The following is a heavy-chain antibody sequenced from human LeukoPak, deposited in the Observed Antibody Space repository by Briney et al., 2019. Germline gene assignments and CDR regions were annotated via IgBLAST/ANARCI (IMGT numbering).Heavy chain of an antibody. J-gene: IGHJ4*02. Sequence: SETLSLTCSVSGDSIRSHYWSWIRQPPGKRPEWIGHVFFTGSTTYNPILEGRVTISIDTSGSQFSLKLTSVTAADTAVYYCARVEWELLGAHLWGQGILLSVSS. CDR3: ARVEWELLGAHL. CDR1: GDSIRSHY. D-gene: IGHD1-26*01. CDR2: VFFTGST. V-gene: IGHV4-59*11.